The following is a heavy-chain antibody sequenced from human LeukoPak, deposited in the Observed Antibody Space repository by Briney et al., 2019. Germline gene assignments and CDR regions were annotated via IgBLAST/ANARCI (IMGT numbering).Heavy chain of an antibody. V-gene: IGHV4-34*01. D-gene: IGHD2-8*01. CDR2: INHSGST. CDR1: GGSFSGYY. Sequence: PSETLSLTCAVYGGSFSGYYWSWIRQPPGKGLEWIGEINHSGSTSYNPSLKSRVTISVDTSKNQFSLKLSSVTAADTAVYYCARGMVACTNGVCYTRDAFDIWGQGTMVTVSS. J-gene: IGHJ3*02. CDR3: ARGMVACTNGVCYTRDAFDI.